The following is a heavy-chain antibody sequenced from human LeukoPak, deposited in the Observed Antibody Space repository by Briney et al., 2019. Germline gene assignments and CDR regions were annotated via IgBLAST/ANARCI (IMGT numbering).Heavy chain of an antibody. CDR1: GGTFSSYA. D-gene: IGHD3-16*01. CDR3: ARGGSGSSPRLYYYYYYGMEG. J-gene: IGHJ6*02. V-gene: IGHV1-69*13. CDR2: IIPIFGTA. Sequence: GASVKVSCKASGGTFSSYAISWVRQAPGQGLEWMGGIIPIFGTANYAQKFQGRVTITADESTSTAYMELSSLRSEDTGVYYCARGGSGSSPRLYYYYYYGMEGWGQGTTVTVSS.